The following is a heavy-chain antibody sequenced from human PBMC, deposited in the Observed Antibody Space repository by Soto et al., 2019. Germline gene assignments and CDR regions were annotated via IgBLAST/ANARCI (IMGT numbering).Heavy chain of an antibody. CDR1: GGSISSYY. V-gene: IGHV4-59*01. J-gene: IGHJ4*02. CDR3: ARSSPRGEQLFFDF. D-gene: IGHD1-26*01. Sequence: LSLTCTVSGGSISSYYWSWIRQPPGKGLEWIGYIYYSGSTNYNPSLKSRVTISVDTSKNQFSLKLSSVTAADTAVYYCARSSPRGEQLFFDFWGQGAQVTVSS. CDR2: IYYSGST.